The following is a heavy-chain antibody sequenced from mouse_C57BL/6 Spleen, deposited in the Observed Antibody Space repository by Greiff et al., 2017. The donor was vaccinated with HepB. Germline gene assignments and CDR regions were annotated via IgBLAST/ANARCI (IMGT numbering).Heavy chain of an antibody. D-gene: IGHD2-14*01. CDR3: ARGVPAYYFDY. Sequence: QVQLQQPGAELVMPGASVKLSCKASGYTFTSYWMHWVKQRPGQGLEWIGEIDPSDSYTNYNQKFKGKSTLTVDKSSSTAYMQLSSLTSEDSAVYYCARGVPAYYFDYWGQGTTLTVSS. CDR2: IDPSDSYT. J-gene: IGHJ2*01. V-gene: IGHV1-69*01. CDR1: GYTFTSYW.